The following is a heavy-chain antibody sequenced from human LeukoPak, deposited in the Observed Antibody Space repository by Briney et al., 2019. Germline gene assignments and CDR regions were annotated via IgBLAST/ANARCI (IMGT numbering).Heavy chain of an antibody. Sequence: GRSLTLSCAASGFTFYDYAMHWLRHATGKGLEWVSGISWYSGSIGYADSVKGRFTISRDNAKNSLYLQMNSLRAEDTALYYCAKDNKVRGSWYYGWFDPWGQGTLVTVSS. J-gene: IGHJ5*02. CDR3: AKDNKVRGSWYYGWFDP. CDR2: ISWYSGSI. CDR1: GFTFYDYA. V-gene: IGHV3-9*01. D-gene: IGHD6-13*01.